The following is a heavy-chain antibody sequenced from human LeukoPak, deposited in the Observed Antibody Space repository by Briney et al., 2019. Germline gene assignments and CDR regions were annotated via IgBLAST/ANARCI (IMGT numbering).Heavy chain of an antibody. CDR3: ARLDGGQLGHCSSTSCNGAFDI. CDR2: IHYTGST. CDR1: GDSISSGPYF. Sequence: NPSETLSLTCTVSGDSISSGPYFWGWIRQPPGKGLEWIGNIHYTGSTYYKSSLRSRVTMSVDTSKNQFSLMLSSVTAADTAMYYCARLDGGQLGHCSSTSCNGAFDIWGQGAMVTVSS. V-gene: IGHV4-39*07. J-gene: IGHJ3*02. D-gene: IGHD2-2*01.